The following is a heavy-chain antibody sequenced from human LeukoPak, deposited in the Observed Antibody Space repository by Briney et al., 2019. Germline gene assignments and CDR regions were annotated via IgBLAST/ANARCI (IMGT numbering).Heavy chain of an antibody. Sequence: PGGSLRLSCIASGFTVSSGYVNCVRQAPGKGLEWVSSFDTLDGLTNYAESVKGRFTISRDNSKNTLYLQMDSLTAEDTAVYYCAKPFSFGSDSSYQAFDSWGQGTLVTVSS. D-gene: IGHD3-10*01. CDR1: GFTVSSGY. CDR2: FDTLDGLT. J-gene: IGHJ4*02. CDR3: AKPFSFGSDSSYQAFDS. V-gene: IGHV3-53*01.